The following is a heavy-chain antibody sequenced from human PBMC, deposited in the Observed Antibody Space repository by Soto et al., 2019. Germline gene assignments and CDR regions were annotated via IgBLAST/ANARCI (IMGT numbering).Heavy chain of an antibody. Sequence: EVQLVESGGGLVQPGGSLRLSCAASGFTVSSNYMSWVRQAPGKGLEWVSVIYSGGSTYYADSVKGRFTISRDNSKNTLYLQKNSLRAEDTAVYYCAREYWNYYYYYMDVWGKGTTVTVSS. V-gene: IGHV3-66*01. CDR3: AREYWNYYYYYMDV. CDR1: GFTVSSNY. D-gene: IGHD2-8*02. CDR2: IYSGGST. J-gene: IGHJ6*03.